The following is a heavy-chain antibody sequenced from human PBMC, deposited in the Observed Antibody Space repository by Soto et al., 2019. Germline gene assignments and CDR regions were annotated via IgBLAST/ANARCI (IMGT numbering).Heavy chain of an antibody. J-gene: IGHJ6*02. CDR2: ISYDGSNK. CDR3: ARAYCGGDCYSSYYYYGMDV. V-gene: IGHV3-30-3*01. Sequence: QVQLVESGGGVVQPGRSLRLSCAASGFTFSSYAMHWVRQAPGKGLEWVAVISYDGSNKYYADSVKGRFTISRDNSKNTLYLQMNSLRAEDTAVYYCARAYCGGDCYSSYYYYGMDVWGQGTTVTVSS. D-gene: IGHD2-21*02. CDR1: GFTFSSYA.